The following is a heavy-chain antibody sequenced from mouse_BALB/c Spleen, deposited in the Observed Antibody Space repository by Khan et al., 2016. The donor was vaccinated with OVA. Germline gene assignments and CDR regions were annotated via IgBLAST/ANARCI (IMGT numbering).Heavy chain of an antibody. V-gene: IGHV2-6*02. J-gene: IGHJ4*01. CDR3: ARRIYYFSSRYMDY. CDR1: GVSLISYG. Sequence: QVQLMVSGPGLVAPSQSLSITCTVSGVSLISYGVHWVRQPPGKGLEWLVVIWSDGFTTYNSTLISRLSISKDNSKSQVFLKMNSLPTDDTAIYDCARRIYYFSSRYMDYWGQGTSVTVSS. D-gene: IGHD1-1*01. CDR2: IWSDGFT.